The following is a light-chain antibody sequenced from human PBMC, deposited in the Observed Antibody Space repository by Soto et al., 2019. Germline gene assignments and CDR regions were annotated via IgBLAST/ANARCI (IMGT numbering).Light chain of an antibody. CDR1: SSDVGAYNH. V-gene: IGLV2-11*01. CDR3: CSHAGSYSWV. J-gene: IGLJ3*02. CDR2: EVS. Sequence: QSALPQPRSVSGSPGQSVTISCTGTSSDVGAYNHVSWYQQHPGKVPKLIINEVSERPSGVPVRFSGSKSGNTASLTISGLQAEDEAEYYCCSHAGSYSWVFGGGTQLTVL.